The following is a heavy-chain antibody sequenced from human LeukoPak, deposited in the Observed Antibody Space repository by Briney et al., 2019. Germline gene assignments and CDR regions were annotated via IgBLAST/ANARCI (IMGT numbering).Heavy chain of an antibody. D-gene: IGHD6-6*01. Sequence: GASVKVSCKASGGTFSSYAISWVRQAPGQGLEWMGWINPNSGGTNYAQKFQGRVTMTRDTSISTAYMELSRLRSDDTAVYYCARAGPGARGYSSSWGQGTLVTVSS. CDR1: GGTFSSYA. CDR2: INPNSGGT. J-gene: IGHJ4*02. CDR3: ARAGPGARGYSSS. V-gene: IGHV1-2*02.